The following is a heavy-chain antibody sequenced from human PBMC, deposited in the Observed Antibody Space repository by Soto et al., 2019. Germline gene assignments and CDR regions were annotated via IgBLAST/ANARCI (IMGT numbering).Heavy chain of an antibody. D-gene: IGHD2-15*01. V-gene: IGHV5-51*01. J-gene: IGHJ4*02. CDR2: IYPGDSDI. Sequence: RGESLKISCQGSGYDFTTYWIGWVRQMPGKGLEWMAFIYPGDSDIKYNPSFQGQVTVSADKSISTAYLQWTSLKASDTAMYYCARDVRGGHYKFSFDYWGQGTPVTVSS. CDR1: GYDFTTYW. CDR3: ARDVRGGHYKFSFDY.